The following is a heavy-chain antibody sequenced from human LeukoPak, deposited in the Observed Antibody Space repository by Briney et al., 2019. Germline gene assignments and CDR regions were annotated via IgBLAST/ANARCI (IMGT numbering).Heavy chain of an antibody. CDR3: ARDSYYGSGSSSDDY. CDR1: GYTFTGYY. Sequence: GASVKVSCKASGYTFTGYYMHWVRQAPGQGLEWMGWINPNSGGTNYAQKFQGRVTMTRDTSISTAYMELSRLRSDDTAVYYCARDSYYGSGSSSDDYWGQGTLVTVSS. J-gene: IGHJ4*02. CDR2: INPNSGGT. V-gene: IGHV1-2*02. D-gene: IGHD3-10*01.